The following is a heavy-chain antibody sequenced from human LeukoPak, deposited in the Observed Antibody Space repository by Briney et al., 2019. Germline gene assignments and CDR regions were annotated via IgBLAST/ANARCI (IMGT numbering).Heavy chain of an antibody. Sequence: GASVKVSCKVSGYTLTELSMHWVRQAPGKGLEWMGGFDPEDGETIYAQKFQGRVTMTEDTSTDTAYMELSSLRSEDTAVYYCATVVPAYYYGSGSYPSLDYWGQGTLSPSPQ. CDR3: ATVVPAYYYGSGSYPSLDY. CDR1: GYTLTELS. CDR2: FDPEDGET. D-gene: IGHD3-10*01. V-gene: IGHV1-24*01. J-gene: IGHJ4*02.